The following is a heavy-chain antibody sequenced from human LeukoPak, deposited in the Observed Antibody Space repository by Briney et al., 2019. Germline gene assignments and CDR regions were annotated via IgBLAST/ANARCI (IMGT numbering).Heavy chain of an antibody. CDR2: FDPEDGET. CDR3: ATYGSGSYYSDAFDI. J-gene: IGHJ3*02. Sequence: ASVTVSCKVSGYTLTELSMHWVRQAPGKGLEWMGGFDPEDGETIYAQKFRGRVTMTEDTSTDTAYMELSSLRSEDTAVYYCATYGSGSYYSDAFDIWGQGTMVTVSS. CDR1: GYTLTELS. V-gene: IGHV1-24*01. D-gene: IGHD3-10*01.